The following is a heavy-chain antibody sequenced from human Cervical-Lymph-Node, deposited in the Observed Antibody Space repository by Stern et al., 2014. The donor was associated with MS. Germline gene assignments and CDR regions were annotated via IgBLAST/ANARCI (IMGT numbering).Heavy chain of an antibody. CDR2: VFYSGST. Sequence: QLQLQESGQGLVRPSETLSLTCAVSGGSSRSATYYWGWIRQPPGKGLEWIGSVFYSGSTYYSPSLTSRLTLSVHPSKTTFSLKLTSVTAADTAVYYCASHLRGGNSQFDFWGQGILVTVSS. CDR1: GGSSRSATYY. D-gene: IGHD4-23*01. J-gene: IGHJ4*02. V-gene: IGHV4-39*02. CDR3: ASHLRGGNSQFDF.